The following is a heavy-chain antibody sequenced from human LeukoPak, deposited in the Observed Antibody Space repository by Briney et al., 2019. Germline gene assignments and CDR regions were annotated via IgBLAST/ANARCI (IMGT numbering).Heavy chain of an antibody. V-gene: IGHV4-4*07. J-gene: IGHJ3*02. CDR3: ARGRMYGGNSNAFDI. Sequence: SETLSLTCTVSGASISGYYWSWIRQPAGKGLEWIGRIYTSGSTNYNPSLKSRVTMSVDMSKNQFSLKLSSVTAADTAVYYCARGRMYGGNSNAFDIWGQGTMVTVSS. CDR1: GASISGYY. D-gene: IGHD4-23*01. CDR2: IYTSGST.